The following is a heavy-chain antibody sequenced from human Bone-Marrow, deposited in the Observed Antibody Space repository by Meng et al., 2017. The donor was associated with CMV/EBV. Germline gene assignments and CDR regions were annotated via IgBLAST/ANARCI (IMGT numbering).Heavy chain of an antibody. J-gene: IGHJ4*02. CDR3: ARDLAGGNPADY. CDR2: IGTYTSDT. Sequence: ASVKVSCKASGYTFTSYGISWVRQAPGQGPEWMGWIGTYTSDTSYAQKFQGRITLTTDTSTTTAYMELRSLTSDDTAIYYCARDLAGGNPADYWGQGTLVTVSS. D-gene: IGHD4-23*01. CDR1: GYTFTSYG. V-gene: IGHV1-18*01.